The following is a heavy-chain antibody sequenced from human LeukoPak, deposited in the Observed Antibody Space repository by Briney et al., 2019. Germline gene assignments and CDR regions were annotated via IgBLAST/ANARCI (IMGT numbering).Heavy chain of an antibody. Sequence: GGSLRPSCAASGFSFSTYDMSWVRQAPGKGLEWVSVIYYGNSGSTYYADSVKGRFTISRDSSKNTLYLHMNSLRAEDTAVYYCARELEFSRYWYFDLWGRGTLVSVSS. D-gene: IGHD3-3*02. V-gene: IGHV3-23*01. CDR2: IYYGNSGST. CDR3: ARELEFSRYWYFDL. CDR1: GFSFSTYD. J-gene: IGHJ2*01.